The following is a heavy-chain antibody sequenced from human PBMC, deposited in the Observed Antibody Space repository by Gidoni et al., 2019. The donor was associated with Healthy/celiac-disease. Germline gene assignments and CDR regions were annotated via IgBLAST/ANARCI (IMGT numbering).Heavy chain of an antibody. Sequence: EVQLVESGGGLVKPGGSLRLSCAASGFPFSSYSMNWVRQAPGKGLEWVSSISSSSSYIYYADSVKGRFTISRDNAKNSLYLQMNSLRAEDTAVYYCARSFTGYYNGFDYWGQGTLVTVSS. CDR2: ISSSSSYI. V-gene: IGHV3-21*01. CDR3: ARSFTGYYNGFDY. J-gene: IGHJ4*02. D-gene: IGHD3-9*01. CDR1: GFPFSSYS.